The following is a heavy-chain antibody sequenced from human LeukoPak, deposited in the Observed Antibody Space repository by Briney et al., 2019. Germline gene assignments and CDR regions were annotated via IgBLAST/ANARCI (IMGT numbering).Heavy chain of an antibody. D-gene: IGHD3-22*01. CDR2: IYYDGSDK. CDR1: GFTFSSYG. Sequence: GGSLRLSCAASGFTFSSYGMHWVRQAPGKGLEWVAIIYYDGSDKYYADSVKGRFTISRDNSKDTLYLQMNSLRAEDTAVYYCTRQIAYYYDSSGYYTTDYWGQGTLVTVSS. J-gene: IGHJ4*02. CDR3: TRQIAYYYDSSGYYTTDY. V-gene: IGHV3-33*01.